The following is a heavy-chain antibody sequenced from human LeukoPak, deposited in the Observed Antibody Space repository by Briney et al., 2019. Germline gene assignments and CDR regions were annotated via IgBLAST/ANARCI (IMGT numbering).Heavy chain of an antibody. CDR1: GFTFSSYG. CDR2: ISYDGSNK. D-gene: IGHD3-22*01. CDR3: AKGRYNDSRGYYSLDYFDY. V-gene: IGHV3-30*18. J-gene: IGHJ4*01. Sequence: PGRSLRLSCAASGFTFSSYGMHWVRQAPGKGLEWVAVISYDGSNKGYADSVKGRFTLSRDNSKNTLYLHMNSLRAEDTAVYYCAKGRYNDSRGYYSLDYFDYWGQEPWSPSPQ.